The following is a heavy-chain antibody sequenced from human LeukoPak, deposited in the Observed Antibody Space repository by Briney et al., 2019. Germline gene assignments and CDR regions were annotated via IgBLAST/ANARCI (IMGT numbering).Heavy chain of an antibody. V-gene: IGHV4-39*02. D-gene: IGHD1-1*01. CDR2: IYYTGNT. Sequence: PSETLSLTCTVSGDSVSSPSHHWAWIRQPPGKGLEWIASIYYTGNTYYNPSLKSRLSISIDASKNYFSLKLSSMTAADTAVYFCTREFTSTSGDLGQGTLVTVSS. J-gene: IGHJ4*02. CDR3: TREFTSTSGD. CDR1: GDSVSSPSHH.